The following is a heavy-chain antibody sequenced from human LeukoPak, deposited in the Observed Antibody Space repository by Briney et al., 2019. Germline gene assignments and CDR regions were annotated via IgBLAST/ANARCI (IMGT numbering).Heavy chain of an antibody. Sequence: QSGGSLRLSCVASGFRFSSYGMHWVRQAPGKGLEWVAMLYPDGSNKDYTDSVKGRFTISRDNSKNTLYLQMNSLRAEDTAVYYCARGNTATLRYYFDYWGQGTLVTVSS. V-gene: IGHV3-33*01. CDR1: GFRFSSYG. D-gene: IGHD4-17*01. J-gene: IGHJ4*02. CDR2: LYPDGSNK. CDR3: ARGNTATLRYYFDY.